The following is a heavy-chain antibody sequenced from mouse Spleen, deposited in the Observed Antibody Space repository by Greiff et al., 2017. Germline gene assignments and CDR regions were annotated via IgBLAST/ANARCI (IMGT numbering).Heavy chain of an antibody. D-gene: IGHD2-5*01. Sequence: KQSGPELVKPGASVKISCKASGYSFTGYYMNWVKQSPEKSLEWIGEINPSTGGTTYNQKFKAKATLTVDKSSSTAYMQLKSLTSEDSAVYYCARLDSNYVHFDYWGQGTTLTVSS. CDR2: INPSTGGT. V-gene: IGHV1-42*01. CDR3: ARLDSNYVHFDY. J-gene: IGHJ2*01. CDR1: GYSFTGYY.